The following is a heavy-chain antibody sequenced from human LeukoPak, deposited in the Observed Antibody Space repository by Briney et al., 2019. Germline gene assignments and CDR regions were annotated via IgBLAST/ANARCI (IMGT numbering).Heavy chain of an antibody. D-gene: IGHD3-10*01. CDR2: IKQDGSEK. Sequence: PGGSLRLSCAASGFTFSSYWMSWVRQAPGKGLEWVANIKQDGSEKYYVDSVKGRFTISRDNAKNSLYLQMNSLRAEDTAVYYCARAPNRITMVRGVIITQPFQHWGQGTLVTVSS. V-gene: IGHV3-7*02. CDR3: ARAPNRITMVRGVIITQPFQH. CDR1: GFTFSSYW. J-gene: IGHJ1*01.